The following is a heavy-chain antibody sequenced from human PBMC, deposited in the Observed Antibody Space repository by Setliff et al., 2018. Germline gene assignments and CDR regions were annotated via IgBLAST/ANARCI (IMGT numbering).Heavy chain of an antibody. J-gene: IGHJ2*01. V-gene: IGHV1-2*02. CDR2: INPNSGGA. CDR3: ARGRASGGYFEVWYSDL. Sequence: ASVKVSCKASGYTFAGYYMHWVRQAPGQGLEWMGWINPNSGGANYAQKFQGRVTMTRDTSISTGYMELSRLRSDDTAVYYCARGRASGGYFEVWYSDLWGRGTLVTVSS. CDR1: GYTFAGYY. D-gene: IGHD3-22*01.